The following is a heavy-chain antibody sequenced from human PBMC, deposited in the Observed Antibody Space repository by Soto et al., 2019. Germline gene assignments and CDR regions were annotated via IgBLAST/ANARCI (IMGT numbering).Heavy chain of an antibody. CDR1: GFTVSSNY. CDR3: ARASPKDGSGSYYYYYYMDV. V-gene: IGHV3-66*01. CDR2: IYSGGST. Sequence: GGSLRLSCAASGFTVSSNYMSWVRQAPGKGLEWVSVIYSGGSTYYADSVKGRFTISRDNSKNTLYLQMNSLRAEDTAVYYCARASPKDGSGSYYYYYYMDVWGKGTTVTVSS. J-gene: IGHJ6*03. D-gene: IGHD3-10*01.